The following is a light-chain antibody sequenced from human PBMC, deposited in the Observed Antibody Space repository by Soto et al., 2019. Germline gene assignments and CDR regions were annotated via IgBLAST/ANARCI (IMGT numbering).Light chain of an antibody. CDR2: GAS. CDR1: QSVSSSY. CDR3: QQYGSSPLCT. Sequence: EMVLTQSPGTLSLSPGERATLSCRASQSVSSSYLAWYQQKPGQAPRLLIYGASSRATGIPDRFSGSGSGTDFTLTISRLEPEEFAVYYCQQYGSSPLCTFGPGNKLDSK. J-gene: IGKJ3*01. V-gene: IGKV3-20*01.